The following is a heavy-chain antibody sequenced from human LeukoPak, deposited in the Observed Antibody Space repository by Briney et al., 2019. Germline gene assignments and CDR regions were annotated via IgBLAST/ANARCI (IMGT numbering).Heavy chain of an antibody. J-gene: IGHJ4*02. D-gene: IGHD3-22*01. CDR3: ARGGGYYEGTIDY. V-gene: IGHV4-59*08. Sequence: SETLSLTCTVSGGSISSYYWSWIRQPPGKGLEWIGYIYYSGSTNYNPSLKSRVTISVDTSKNQFSLKLSSVTAADTAVYYCARGGGYYEGTIDYWGQGTLVTVSS. CDR2: IYYSGST. CDR1: GGSISSYY.